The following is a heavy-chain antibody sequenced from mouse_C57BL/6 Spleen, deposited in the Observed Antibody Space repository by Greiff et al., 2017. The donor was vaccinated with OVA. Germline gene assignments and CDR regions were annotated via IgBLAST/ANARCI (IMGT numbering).Heavy chain of an antibody. J-gene: IGHJ4*01. CDR3: ARGVYDYGYAMDY. V-gene: IGHV1-72*01. CDR2: IEPIRGGT. Sequence: VQLQQPGAELVKPGASVKLSCKASGYTFTSYWMHWVTQWPGRGLEWLGRIEPIRGGTKYNETFTSKATLTVDKPSSTAYMQLSSLTSEDSAVDYCARGVYDYGYAMDYWGQGTSVTVSS. CDR1: GYTFTSYW. D-gene: IGHD2-4*01.